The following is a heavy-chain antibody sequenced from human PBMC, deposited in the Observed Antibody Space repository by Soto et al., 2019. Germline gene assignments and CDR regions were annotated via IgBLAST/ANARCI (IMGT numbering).Heavy chain of an antibody. CDR1: GFTFSNYY. J-gene: IGHJ4*02. Sequence: GGSLRLSCAASGFTFSNYYMTWIRQAPGKGLECLSYISSREVTVYYADSVKGRFTISRDNTKNSLYLQMTTLRDEDTAVYYCARVSASGWHVNGRDYFDSWGQGXLVTVYS. D-gene: IGHD6-19*01. CDR3: ARVSASGWHVNGRDYFDS. CDR2: ISSREVTV. V-gene: IGHV3-11*01.